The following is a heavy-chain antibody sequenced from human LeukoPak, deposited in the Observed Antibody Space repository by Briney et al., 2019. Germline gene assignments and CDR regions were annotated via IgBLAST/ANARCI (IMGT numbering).Heavy chain of an antibody. CDR3: ARGDYLLGVVTQFDP. CDR2: IWYEGSNK. CDR1: GFPFSIYG. Sequence: GRSLRLSCAASGFPFSIYGVHWVRQAPRKGREWVADIWYEGSNKYYTDSVKGRFTISRDNSKNTLFLQMNSLRAEDTAVYYCARGDYLLGVVTQFDPWGQGTLVTVSS. V-gene: IGHV3-33*01. J-gene: IGHJ5*02. D-gene: IGHD4-23*01.